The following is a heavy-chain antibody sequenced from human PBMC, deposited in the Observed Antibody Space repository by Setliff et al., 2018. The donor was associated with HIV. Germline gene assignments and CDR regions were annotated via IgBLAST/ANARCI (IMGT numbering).Heavy chain of an antibody. CDR3: ARLFSGSPGDY. CDR1: GASSSSHY. Sequence: NPSETLSLTCTVSGASSSSHYWSWIRQPPGKAPEWIGYVYNSGNTYYNPSLKSRLTISVDTSRNLFSLHLSSVTAADTAVYYCARLFSGSPGDYWGQGTLVTVSS. D-gene: IGHD3-10*01. J-gene: IGHJ4*02. CDR2: VYNSGNT. V-gene: IGHV4-4*08.